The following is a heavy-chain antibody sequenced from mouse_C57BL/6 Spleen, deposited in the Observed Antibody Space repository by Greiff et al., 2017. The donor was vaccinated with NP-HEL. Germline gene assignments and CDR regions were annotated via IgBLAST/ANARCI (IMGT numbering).Heavy chain of an antibody. CDR1: GYTFTSYW. D-gene: IGHD1-1*01. CDR3: ARDYERDYYYAMDY. V-gene: IGHV1-55*01. CDR2: IYPGSGST. J-gene: IGHJ4*01. Sequence: QVQLQQSGAELVKPGASVKMSCKASGYTFTSYWITWVKQRPGQGLEWIGDIYPGSGSTNYNEKFKSKATLTVDTSSSTAYMQLSSLTSEDSAVYYCARDYERDYYYAMDYWGQGTSVTVSS.